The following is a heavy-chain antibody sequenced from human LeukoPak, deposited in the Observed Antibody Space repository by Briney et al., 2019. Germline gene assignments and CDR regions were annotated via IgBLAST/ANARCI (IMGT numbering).Heavy chain of an antibody. CDR1: GGTFSSYA. Sequence: ASVKVSCKASGGTFSSYAISWVRQAPGQGLEWMGGIILIFGTANYAQKFQGRVTITADESTSTAYMELSSLRSEDTAVYYCARMVATYYYDSSGYSYFDYWGQGTLVTVSS. CDR3: ARMVATYYYDSSGYSYFDY. J-gene: IGHJ4*02. V-gene: IGHV1-69*01. D-gene: IGHD3-22*01. CDR2: IILIFGTA.